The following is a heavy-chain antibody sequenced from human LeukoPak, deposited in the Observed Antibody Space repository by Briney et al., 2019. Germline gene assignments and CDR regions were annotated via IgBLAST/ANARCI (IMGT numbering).Heavy chain of an antibody. CDR1: GFPFSSFD. CDR2: ISTSGLTI. V-gene: IGHV3-48*03. Sequence: GGSLRLSCAASGFPFSSFDMNWVRQAPGKGLEWLPYISTSGLTIYYADSVKGRFTVSRDNAKNSLYLQMNSLRAEDTAVYYCARGLVGSPWGQGTLVTVSS. CDR3: ARGLVGSP. D-gene: IGHD3-9*01. J-gene: IGHJ5*02.